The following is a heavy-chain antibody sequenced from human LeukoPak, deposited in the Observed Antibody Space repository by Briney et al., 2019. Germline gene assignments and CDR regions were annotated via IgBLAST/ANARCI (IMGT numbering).Heavy chain of an antibody. CDR1: GYTFTSYG. V-gene: IGHV1-18*01. J-gene: IGHJ4*02. CDR3: ARYWAEDSSGSYYFDY. D-gene: IGHD3-22*01. Sequence: ASVKVSCKASGYTFTSYGISWVRQAPGQGLEWMGWISAYNGNTNYAQKLQGRVTMTTDTSTSTAYMELRSLRSDDTAVYYCARYWAEDSSGSYYFDYWGQGTLVTVSS. CDR2: ISAYNGNT.